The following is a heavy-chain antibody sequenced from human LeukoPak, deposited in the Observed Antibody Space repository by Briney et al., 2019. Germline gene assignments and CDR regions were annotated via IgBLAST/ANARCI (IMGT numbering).Heavy chain of an antibody. V-gene: IGHV4-34*01. J-gene: IGHJ4*02. D-gene: IGHD5-18*01. Sequence: SETLSLTCAVYGGSFSGYYWSWIRQPPGKGLEWIGEINHSGSTNSNPSLKSRVTISVDTSKNQFSLRLSSVTAADTAVYYCARGQKYRSGYTVTELGSGYFDYWGQGTLATVSS. CDR1: GGSFSGYY. CDR2: INHSGST. CDR3: ARGQKYRSGYTVTELGSGYFDY.